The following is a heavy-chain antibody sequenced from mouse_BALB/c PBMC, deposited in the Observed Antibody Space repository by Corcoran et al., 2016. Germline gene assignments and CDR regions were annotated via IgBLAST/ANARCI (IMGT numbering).Heavy chain of an antibody. V-gene: IGHV1S136*01. CDR2: IYPYNDGT. CDR1: GYTFTSYV. Sequence: EVQLQKSGPELVKPGASVRMSCKASGYTFTSYVMHWVKQKPGQGLEWIGHIYPYNDGTKYTEKFKGKATLTSYKYSSTAYMELSSLTSEDSAVYYCAREVPGGYPFDYWGQGTTLTVSS. CDR3: AREVPGGYPFDY. J-gene: IGHJ2*01. D-gene: IGHD2-2*01.